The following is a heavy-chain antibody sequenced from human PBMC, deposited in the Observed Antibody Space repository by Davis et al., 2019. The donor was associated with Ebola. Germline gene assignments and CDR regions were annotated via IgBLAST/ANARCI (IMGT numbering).Heavy chain of an antibody. J-gene: IGHJ6*03. CDR2: ISSSSSTI. V-gene: IGHV3-48*02. CDR1: GFTFSSYS. CDR3: ARTSIVVAASYMDV. D-gene: IGHD2-21*01. Sequence: GGSLRLSCAASGFTFSSYSMNWVRQAPGKGLEWVSYISSSSSTIYYADSVKGRFTISRDNAKNSLYLQMNSLRDEDTAVYYCARTSIVVAASYMDVWGKGTTVTVSS.